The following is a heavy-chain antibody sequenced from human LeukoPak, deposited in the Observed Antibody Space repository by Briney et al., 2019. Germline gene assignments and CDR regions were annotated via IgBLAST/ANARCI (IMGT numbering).Heavy chain of an antibody. CDR3: MMSLTAHYYYGLDV. J-gene: IGHJ6*02. Sequence: GGSLRLSCAASGCTFGSYWMSWVRQAPGKGLESVANIKQDGSEKYYVDSVKGRFTISRDNAKNSLFLQMNSLRADDTAVYHCMMSLTAHYYYGLDVWGQGTTVTVSS. CDR1: GCTFGSYW. V-gene: IGHV3-7*02. CDR2: IKQDGSEK. D-gene: IGHD2-21*02.